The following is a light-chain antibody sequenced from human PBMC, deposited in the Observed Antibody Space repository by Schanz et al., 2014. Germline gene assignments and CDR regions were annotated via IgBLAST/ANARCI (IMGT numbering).Light chain of an antibody. CDR1: QSVSSTF. V-gene: IGKV3-20*01. J-gene: IGKJ1*01. CDR3: QQYGRSLWT. Sequence: EIVMTQSPATLSVSPGERAALSCRASQSVSSTFLAWYQQKPGQAPRLLIYGASSRATGIPDRFSGSGSGTDFTLTIGRLEPEDFAVYYCQQYGRSLWTFGQGTKVEIK. CDR2: GAS.